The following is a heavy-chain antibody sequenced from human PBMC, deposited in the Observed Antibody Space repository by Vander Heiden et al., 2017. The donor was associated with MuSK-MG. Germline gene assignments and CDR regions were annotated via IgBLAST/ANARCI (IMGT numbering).Heavy chain of an antibody. Sequence: QVQLVESGGGLVKPAGSLRLPRASSGFTFRDYYMSWIRQAPGKGLEWVSYISSSGSTIYYADSVKGRVTISRDNAKNSLYRQMNSLRAEETAVYYCARGEYYDCWIGVWNYMDVWGRGTTVTVSS. D-gene: IGHD3-3*01. CDR2: ISSSGSTI. CDR1: GFTFRDYY. CDR3: ARGEYYDCWIGVWNYMDV. V-gene: IGHV3-11*01. J-gene: IGHJ6*03.